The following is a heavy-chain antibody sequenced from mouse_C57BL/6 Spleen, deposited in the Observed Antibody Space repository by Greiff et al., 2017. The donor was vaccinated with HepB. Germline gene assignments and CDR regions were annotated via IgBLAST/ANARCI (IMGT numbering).Heavy chain of an antibody. D-gene: IGHD6-1*01. CDR2: INPGSGGT. J-gene: IGHJ3*01. Sequence: VQLQQSGAELVRPGTSVKVSCKASGYAFTNYLIEWVKQRPGQGLEWIGVINPGSGGTNYNEKFKGKSTLTADKSSSTAYMQLSSLTSEDTAVYFCALVPPFAYWGPGTLVTVSA. V-gene: IGHV1-54*01. CDR3: ALVPPFAY. CDR1: GYAFTNYL.